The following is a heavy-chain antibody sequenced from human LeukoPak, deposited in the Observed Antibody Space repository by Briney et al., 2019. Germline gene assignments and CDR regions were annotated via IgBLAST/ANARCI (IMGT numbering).Heavy chain of an antibody. D-gene: IGHD2-15*01. CDR2: ISTSGNT. CDR1: GGSISSYY. Sequence: PSETLSLTCTVSGGSISSYYWTWIRQPAGKGLEWIGRISTSGNTSYNPSLKSRLIMSVDTSKNQFSLKLSSVTAADTAVYYCARGTRYCSGDSCQNWFDPWGQGTLVTVSS. V-gene: IGHV4-4*07. CDR3: ARGTRYCSGDSCQNWFDP. J-gene: IGHJ5*02.